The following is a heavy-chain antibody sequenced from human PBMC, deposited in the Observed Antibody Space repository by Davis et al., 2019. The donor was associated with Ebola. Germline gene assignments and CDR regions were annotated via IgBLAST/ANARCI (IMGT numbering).Heavy chain of an antibody. CDR3: ARGNTYFDY. CDR1: GDSVTSDY. J-gene: IGHJ4*02. CDR2: VYYTGST. Sequence: SETLSLTCAVSGDSVTSDYWSWIRQLPGEGLEWIGYVYYTGSTNYNPSLKTRVTMSVDTSKNQFSLILNSVTAADTAFYYCARGNTYFDYWGQGSLVTVSS. V-gene: IGHV4-59*02.